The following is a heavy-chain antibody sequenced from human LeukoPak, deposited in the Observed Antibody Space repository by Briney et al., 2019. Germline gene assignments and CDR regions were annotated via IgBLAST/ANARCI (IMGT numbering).Heavy chain of an antibody. CDR1: GLIFDDYA. Sequence: SLRLSCAASGLIFDDYAMHWVRQAPGKGLEWVSVISWNSGSKDYADSVRGRFTISRDNAKNSLYLQMNSLRAEDTALYYCAKDIKYDSSGGFDYWGQGTLVTVSS. CDR3: AKDIKYDSSGGFDY. J-gene: IGHJ4*02. V-gene: IGHV3-9*01. D-gene: IGHD3-22*01. CDR2: ISWNSGSK.